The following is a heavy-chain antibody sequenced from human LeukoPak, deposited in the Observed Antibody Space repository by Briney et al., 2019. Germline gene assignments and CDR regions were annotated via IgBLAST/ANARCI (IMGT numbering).Heavy chain of an antibody. V-gene: IGHV4-61*01. Sequence: SETLSLTCTVSGGSVSSGSYYWSWIRQPPGKGLEWIGYIYYSGSTNYNPSLKSRVTISVDTSKNQFSLKLSSVTAADTAVYYCTKAESVNFDYWGQGTLVTVSS. CDR1: GGSVSSGSYY. J-gene: IGHJ4*02. CDR3: TKAESVNFDY. CDR2: IYYSGST.